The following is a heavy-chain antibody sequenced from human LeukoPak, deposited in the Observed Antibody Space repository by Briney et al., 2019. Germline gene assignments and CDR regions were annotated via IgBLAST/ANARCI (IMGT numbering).Heavy chain of an antibody. Sequence: GGSLRLSSAASGFTFSDYYMSWIRQAPGRGLEWVSYISSSGTTIYYADSVKGRFTISRDNAKNSLYLQMISLRAEDTAVYYCSRGEAGTTFLDYWGQGTLVTVSS. J-gene: IGHJ4*02. D-gene: IGHD1-1*01. V-gene: IGHV3-11*01. CDR1: GFTFSDYY. CDR2: ISSSGTTI. CDR3: SRGEAGTTFLDY.